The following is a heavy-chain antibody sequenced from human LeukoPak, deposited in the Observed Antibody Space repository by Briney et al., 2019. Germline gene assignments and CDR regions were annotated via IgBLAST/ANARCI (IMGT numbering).Heavy chain of an antibody. D-gene: IGHD1-1*01. CDR1: GGSFSSYY. Sequence: PSETLSLTCTVSGGSFSSYYWSWIRQPPGRGLEWIGYIYDTGTTNYNPSLKSRVTISVDTSKNQFSLKLSSVTAADTAVYYCARGQSTGTTAQLDYWGQGTLVTVSS. CDR2: IYDTGTT. V-gene: IGHV4-59*01. J-gene: IGHJ4*02. CDR3: ARGQSTGTTAQLDY.